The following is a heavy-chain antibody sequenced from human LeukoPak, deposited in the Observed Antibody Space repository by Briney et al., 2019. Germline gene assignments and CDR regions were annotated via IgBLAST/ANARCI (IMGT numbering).Heavy chain of an antibody. CDR1: GFTFSSYA. V-gene: IGHV3-23*01. CDR2: ISGSGGST. Sequence: GGSLRLSCAASGFTFSSYAMSWISQAPGKGLEWVSAISGSGGSTYYADSVKGRFTISRDNSKNTLYLQTNSLRAEDTAVYYCVKGLYTIDYWGQGTLVTVSS. CDR3: VKGLYTIDY. D-gene: IGHD2-2*02. J-gene: IGHJ4*02.